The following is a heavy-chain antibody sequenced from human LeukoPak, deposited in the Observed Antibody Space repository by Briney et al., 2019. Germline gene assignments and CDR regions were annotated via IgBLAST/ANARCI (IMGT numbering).Heavy chain of an antibody. CDR3: ARDDDSSGWYPSGYDY. V-gene: IGHV1-18*01. J-gene: IGHJ4*02. Sequence: PGASVKVSCKASGYTFTSYGISWVRQAPGQGLEWMGWISAYNGNTNYAQKLQGRVTMTTDTSTSTACMELRSLRSDDTAVYYCARDDDSSGWYPSGYDYWGQGTLVTVSS. CDR1: GYTFTSYG. D-gene: IGHD6-19*01. CDR2: ISAYNGNT.